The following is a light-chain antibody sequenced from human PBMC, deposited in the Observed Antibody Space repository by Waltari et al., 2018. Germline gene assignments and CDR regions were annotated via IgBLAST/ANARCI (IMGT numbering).Light chain of an antibody. CDR1: SSDVGGFNY. CDR2: DVT. J-gene: IGLJ1*01. Sequence: QSALTQPRSVSGSPGQSVTISCTGTSSDVGGFNYVPWFQQHPGEAAKLINYDVTKRPSEFPGRVSGSKSGQKASLTISGLQAEDASDYYCCSYAAFYTYVLGTGTKLTVL. CDR3: CSYAAFYTYV. V-gene: IGLV2-11*01.